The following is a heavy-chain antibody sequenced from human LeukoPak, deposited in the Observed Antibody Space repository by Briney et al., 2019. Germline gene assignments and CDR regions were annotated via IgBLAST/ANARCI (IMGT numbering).Heavy chain of an antibody. CDR3: ARDRGYYSAFDI. CDR1: GFTFSSYW. Sequence: GGSLRLSCAASGFTFSSYWMYWVRQAPGKGLVWVSRINSDGSSTSYADSVKGRFTISRDNAKNTLCLQMNSLRAEDTAVYYCARDRGYYSAFDIWGQGTMVTVSS. V-gene: IGHV3-74*01. J-gene: IGHJ3*02. D-gene: IGHD2-15*01. CDR2: INSDGSST.